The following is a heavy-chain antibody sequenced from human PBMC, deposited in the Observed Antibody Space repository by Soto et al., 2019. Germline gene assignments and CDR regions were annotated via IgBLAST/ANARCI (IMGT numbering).Heavy chain of an antibody. CDR3: ARSYQLRQDYYYYGMDV. CDR1: GYTFTSYS. D-gene: IGHD2-2*01. V-gene: IGHV1-3*01. J-gene: IGHJ6*02. Sequence: ASVKVSCEASGYTFTSYSMHWVLQAPGQRLEWMGWINAGNGNTKYSQKFQGRVTITRDTSASTAYMELSSLRSEDTAVYYCARSYQLRQDYYYYGMDVWGQGTTVTVSS. CDR2: INAGNGNT.